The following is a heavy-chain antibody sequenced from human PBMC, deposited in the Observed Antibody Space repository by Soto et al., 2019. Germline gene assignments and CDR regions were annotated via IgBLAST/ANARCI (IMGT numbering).Heavy chain of an antibody. CDR2: IYYSGST. CDR3: ARVSSPGHYNWFDP. J-gene: IGHJ5*02. Sequence: SETLSLTCAVSGGSISTSSYYWGWIRQPPGKGLEWIGTIYYSGSTYYNPSLKSRITISVGTSKNQFSLRLSSVTATDTAVYYCARVSSPGHYNWFDPWGQGTLVTVSS. CDR1: GGSISTSSYY. V-gene: IGHV4-39*01. D-gene: IGHD6-13*01.